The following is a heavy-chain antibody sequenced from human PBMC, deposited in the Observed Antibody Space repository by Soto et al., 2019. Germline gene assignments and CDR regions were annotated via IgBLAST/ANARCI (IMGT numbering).Heavy chain of an antibody. CDR1: GVNFSSYF. J-gene: IGHJ5*02. Sequence: GGSKILSYAAAGVNFSSYFMHLIRQKPGRGLEWVAGISYDGRNKYYADSVKGRFTISRDNAKNSLFLQMNSLRAEDTAVYHCARAGDSGGYYWFDPWVQGTLVTVSS. CDR3: ARAGDSGGYYWFDP. V-gene: IGHV3-30*03. CDR2: ISYDGRNK. D-gene: IGHD3-22*01.